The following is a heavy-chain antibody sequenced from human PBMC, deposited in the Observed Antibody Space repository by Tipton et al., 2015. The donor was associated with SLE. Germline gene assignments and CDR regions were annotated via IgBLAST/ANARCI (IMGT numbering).Heavy chain of an antibody. D-gene: IGHD1-26*01. V-gene: IGHV3-74*01. CDR1: GFTFSNAW. CDR3: GRAAIVGPSGGFDF. CDR2: INGDGSST. J-gene: IGHJ4*02. Sequence: SLRLSCAVSGFTFSNAWMDWVRQAPGKGLEWVGRINGDGSSTTYADSVEGRFTMSRDNVKSTLYLQMNSLRAEDTAVYFCGRAAIVGPSGGFDFWGQGTLVTVSS.